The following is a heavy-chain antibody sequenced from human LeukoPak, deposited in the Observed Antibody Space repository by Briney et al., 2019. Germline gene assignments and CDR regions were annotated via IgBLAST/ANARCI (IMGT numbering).Heavy chain of an antibody. CDR2: INPNSGGT. Sequence: ASVKVSCKASGYTFTGYYMHWVRPAPGQGLEWMGWINPNSGGTNYAQKFQGRVTMTRDTSISTAYMELSRLRSDDTAVYYCARETDGITIFGVVIGGFDPWGQGTLVTVSS. CDR3: ARETDGITIFGVVIGGFDP. CDR1: GYTFTGYY. D-gene: IGHD3-3*01. J-gene: IGHJ5*02. V-gene: IGHV1-2*02.